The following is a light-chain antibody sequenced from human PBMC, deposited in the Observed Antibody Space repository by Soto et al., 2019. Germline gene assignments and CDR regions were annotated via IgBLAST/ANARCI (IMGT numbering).Light chain of an antibody. CDR2: EVS. Sequence: QSVLTQPASVSGSPGQSITISCTGTSSDIGSYNFVSWYQQHPGKAPKLLIYEVSKWPSGVSNRFSGSKSGNTASLTISGLQTEDEADYYCCSYAGSSTPVLFGGGTKLTVL. J-gene: IGLJ2*01. CDR3: CSYAGSSTPVL. CDR1: SSDIGSYNF. V-gene: IGLV2-23*02.